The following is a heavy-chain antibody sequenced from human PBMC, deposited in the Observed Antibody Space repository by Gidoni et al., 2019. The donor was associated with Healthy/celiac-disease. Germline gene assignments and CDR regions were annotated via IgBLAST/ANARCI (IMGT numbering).Heavy chain of an antibody. CDR3: ARVFAVGVSNWYFDL. D-gene: IGHD1-26*01. CDR1: GFPVSSNY. Sequence: EVQLVESGGGLIQPGGSLRLSCAASGFPVSSNYMSWVRQAPGKGLEWVSVIYSGGSTYYADSVKGRFTISRDNSKNTLYLQMNSLRAEDTAVYYCARVFAVGVSNWYFDLWGRGTLVTVSS. V-gene: IGHV3-53*01. J-gene: IGHJ2*01. CDR2: IYSGGST.